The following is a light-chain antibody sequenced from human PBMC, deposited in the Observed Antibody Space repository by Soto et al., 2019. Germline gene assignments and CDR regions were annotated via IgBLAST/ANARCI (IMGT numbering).Light chain of an antibody. J-gene: IGLJ1*01. Sequence: SALTQPAYGYGSPGRSVSLSCPGTSSDVGGYNYVSWYQHHPGKAPKLIIYEVDERPSGVPDRFSGSKSGNTASLTVSGLQAEDEADYYCSSYVGSNNFPYVFGTGTKVTVL. V-gene: IGLV2-8*01. CDR2: EVD. CDR1: SSDVGGYNY. CDR3: SSYVGSNNFPYV.